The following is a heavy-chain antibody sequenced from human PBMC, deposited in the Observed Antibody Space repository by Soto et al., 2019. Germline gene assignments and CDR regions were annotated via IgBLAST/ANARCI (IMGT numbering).Heavy chain of an antibody. Sequence: EVQLVESGGGLVQPGGSLRLSCAATGFNFKSYSLIWVRQAPGKGLEWISYIHSSGNTIHSGDSVKGRFTVSRDNGRSSLCLQMASLRDEDRAGYYCARDDLPGEPREAFDVWGQGTMVTVSS. D-gene: IGHD7-27*01. J-gene: IGHJ3*01. V-gene: IGHV3-48*02. CDR3: ARDDLPGEPREAFDV. CDR2: IHSSGNTI. CDR1: GFNFKSYS.